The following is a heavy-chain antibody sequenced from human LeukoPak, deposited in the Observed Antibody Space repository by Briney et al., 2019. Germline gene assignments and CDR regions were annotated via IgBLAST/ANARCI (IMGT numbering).Heavy chain of an antibody. CDR2: IHPRSGET. V-gene: IGHV1-2*02. CDR1: GYSFTAFY. D-gene: IGHD3-10*01. J-gene: IGHJ4*02. CDR3: ARDGEYGTGSYYRGCFDY. Sequence: ASVTVSCKASGYSFTAFYIHWVRQAHGQGIEWMGWIHPRSGETNYAYKFRGRVTMTRDTSISTTYMDLGSLGSDDTAVYYCARDGEYGTGSYYRGCFDYWGQGTLVTVSS.